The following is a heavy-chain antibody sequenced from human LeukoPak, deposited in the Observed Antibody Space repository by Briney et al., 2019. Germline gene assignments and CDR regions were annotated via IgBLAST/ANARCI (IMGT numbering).Heavy chain of an antibody. V-gene: IGHV1-3*01. CDR2: INAGDGST. D-gene: IGHD2-2*01. Sequence: ASVKVSCTASGYTFTTYAMHWVRQAPGQSLEWMGWINAGDGSTKYSQKSQGRVTITRDTSATTVYMELSSLTSEDTAVYYRAIVIVPAARATHYYYYGMDVWGQGTTVTVSS. J-gene: IGHJ6*02. CDR1: GYTFTTYA. CDR3: AIVIVPAARATHYYYYGMDV.